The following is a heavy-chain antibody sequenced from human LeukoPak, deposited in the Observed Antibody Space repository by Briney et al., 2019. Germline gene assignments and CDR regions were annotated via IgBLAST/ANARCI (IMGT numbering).Heavy chain of an antibody. V-gene: IGHV4-59*01. CDR2: IHYSGTT. D-gene: IGHD3-22*01. Sequence: SETLSLTCTVSGGSISSYYWSWIRQPPGKGLEWIGYIHYSGTTNYNPSLKSRVTISVDTSKNQFSLKLSSVTAADTAVYYCARARSSGYPDYWGQGTLVTVSS. J-gene: IGHJ4*02. CDR3: ARARSSGYPDY. CDR1: GGSISSYY.